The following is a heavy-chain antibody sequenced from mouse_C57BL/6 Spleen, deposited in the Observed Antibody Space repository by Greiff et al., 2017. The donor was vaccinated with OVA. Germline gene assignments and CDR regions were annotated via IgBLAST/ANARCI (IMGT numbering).Heavy chain of an antibody. V-gene: IGHV5-15*01. CDR1: GFTFSDYG. Sequence: EVQGVESGGGLVQPGGSLKLSCAASGFTFSDYGMAWVRQAPRKGPEWVAFISNLAYSIYYADTVTGRFTISRENAKNTLYLEMSSLRSEDTAMYYCARRPDYYGSSYEGYFDVWGTGTTVTVSS. CDR3: ARRPDYYGSSYEGYFDV. D-gene: IGHD1-1*01. J-gene: IGHJ1*03. CDR2: ISNLAYSI.